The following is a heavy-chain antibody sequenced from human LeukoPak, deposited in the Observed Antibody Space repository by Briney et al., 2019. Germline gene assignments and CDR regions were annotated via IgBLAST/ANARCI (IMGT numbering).Heavy chain of an antibody. CDR2: IYYSGNT. V-gene: IGHV4-39*01. CDR3: ARLFAVVTRFFDY. Sequence: SETLSLTCTVSGGSISSGGYYWGWIRQPPGKGLEWVGSIYYSGNTYYNPSLKSRVTISLDTSTNQFSLKLSSVTAADTAVYYCARLFAVVTRFFDYWGQGTLVTVSS. CDR1: GGSISSGGYY. J-gene: IGHJ4*02. D-gene: IGHD3-3*01.